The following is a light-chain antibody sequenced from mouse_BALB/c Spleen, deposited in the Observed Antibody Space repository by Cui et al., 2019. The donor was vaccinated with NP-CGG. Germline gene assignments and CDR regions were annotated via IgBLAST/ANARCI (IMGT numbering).Light chain of an antibody. J-gene: IGLJ1*01. CDR2: GTN. Sequence: QAVFAQESSLTTSPGETVTLTCRSSTGAVTTSNYANWVQEKPDHLFTGLIGGTNNRPPGVPARFSGSLIGDKAALTITGAQTEDEAIYFCALWYSNHWVFGGGTTLTVL. CDR1: TGAVTTSNY. V-gene: IGLV1*01. CDR3: ALWYSNHWV.